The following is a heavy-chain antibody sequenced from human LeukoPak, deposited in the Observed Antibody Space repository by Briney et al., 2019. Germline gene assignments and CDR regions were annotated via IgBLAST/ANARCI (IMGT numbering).Heavy chain of an antibody. CDR2: IKPNSGDT. V-gene: IGHV1-2*02. D-gene: IGHD2-15*01. CDR1: GYTFTGYY. Sequence: ASVKVSCKASGYTFTGYYIHWVRQAPGQGLEWMGWIKPNSGDTNYAQKFQGRVTMTRDTSISTAYMELSRLRSDDTAVYYCARVHSGSYWGQGSLVTVSS. J-gene: IGHJ4*02. CDR3: ARVHSGSY.